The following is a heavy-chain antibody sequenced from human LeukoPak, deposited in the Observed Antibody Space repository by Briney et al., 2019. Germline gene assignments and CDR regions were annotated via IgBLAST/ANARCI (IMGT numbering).Heavy chain of an antibody. D-gene: IGHD6-25*01. CDR2: IYHSVST. V-gene: IGHV4-38-2*01. CDR1: GYSISSGYY. CDR3: AGQREAADY. Sequence: SETLSLTCAVSGYSISSGYYWGWIRRPPGKGLEWIGRIYHSVSTYSNPSLKSRVTISLDTSKNQFSLRMSSVTAADTAVYSSAGQREAADYWGQGTLVTVSS. J-gene: IGHJ4*02.